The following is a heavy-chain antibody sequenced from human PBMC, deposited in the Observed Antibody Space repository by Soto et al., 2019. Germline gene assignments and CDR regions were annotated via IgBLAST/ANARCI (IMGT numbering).Heavy chain of an antibody. J-gene: IGHJ4*02. V-gene: IGHV3-30*18. Sequence: GGSLRLSCVASGFTFSTYGMHWVRQAPGKGLEWVAVISCDGSNKYYAGSVKGRFTISRDNSKNTLYLQVNSLRPGDAAVYYCAKDRGTSTSCSDYWGQGTLVTVSS. D-gene: IGHD2-2*01. CDR3: AKDRGTSTSCSDY. CDR2: ISCDGSNK. CDR1: GFTFSTYG.